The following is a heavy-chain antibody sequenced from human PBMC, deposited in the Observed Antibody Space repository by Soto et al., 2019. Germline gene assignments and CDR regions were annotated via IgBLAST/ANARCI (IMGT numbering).Heavy chain of an antibody. J-gene: IGHJ4*02. D-gene: IGHD2-8*02. Sequence: PSDTLSLTCAVYAGSFSGYYWTWIRQPPGTGLEWIGEINHSGSTNYNPSLKSRVTISVDTSKNQFSLKLTSVTAADTAVYYCARDKITGLFDYWGQGTLVTVS. V-gene: IGHV4-34*01. CDR1: AGSFSGYY. CDR3: ARDKITGLFDY. CDR2: INHSGST.